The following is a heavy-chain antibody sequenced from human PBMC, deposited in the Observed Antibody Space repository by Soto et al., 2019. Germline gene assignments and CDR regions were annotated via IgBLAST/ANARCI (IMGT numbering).Heavy chain of an antibody. Sequence: QVHLVQSGTEVKKPGASVKVSCQASGYTFTDFAIHWVRQAPGQRFEWMGWINAGNGNTEYSHNFQGRLTSTRDTVASTAYMEVRSLRSEDTAMYYCEREGTYYDFWSPDDSAHELPDYWGQGTLVTVSS. J-gene: IGHJ4*01. D-gene: IGHD3-3*01. CDR3: EREGTYYDFWSPDDSAHELPDY. CDR2: INAGNGNT. CDR1: GYTFTDFA. V-gene: IGHV1-3*01.